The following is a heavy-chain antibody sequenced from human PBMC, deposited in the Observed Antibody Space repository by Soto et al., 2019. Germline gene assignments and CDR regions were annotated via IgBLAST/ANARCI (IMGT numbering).Heavy chain of an antibody. Sequence: SETLSLTCTVSGGSINNSSYYWGWIRQPPGKGLEWIGSIYYSGSSYYNPSLKSRVTISVDTSKNQFSLKLNSVTAADTAVYYCARHFLWRGYSYGYPFDYWGHGTLVTVSS. CDR1: GGSINNSSYY. D-gene: IGHD5-18*01. J-gene: IGHJ4*01. CDR2: IYYSGSS. CDR3: ARHFLWRGYSYGYPFDY. V-gene: IGHV4-39*01.